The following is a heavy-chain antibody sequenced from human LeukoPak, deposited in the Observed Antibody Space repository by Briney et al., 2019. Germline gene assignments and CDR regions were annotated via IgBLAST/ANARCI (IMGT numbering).Heavy chain of an antibody. V-gene: IGHV3-43*02. CDR2: IDKDGRST. J-gene: IGHJ6*02. CDR1: GFTLGAIA. D-gene: IGHD1-26*01. CDR3: ATWAFYHSLDV. Sequence: GGSLRLSCAASGFTLGAIAMHWVRQAPGKGLEWVSLIDKDGRSTYYADSVKGRFTISRDNSKNSLYLQMNSLRTEDTALYYCATWAFYHSLDVWGQGTTVTVSS.